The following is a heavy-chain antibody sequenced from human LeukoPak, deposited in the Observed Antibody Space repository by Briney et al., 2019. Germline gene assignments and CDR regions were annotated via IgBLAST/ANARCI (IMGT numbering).Heavy chain of an antibody. D-gene: IGHD3-10*01. CDR3: ARDSMVMNVNDAFDI. V-gene: IGHV1-18*01. CDR2: ISAYNGNT. CDR1: GYTFTSYG. J-gene: IGHJ3*02. Sequence: ASVKVSCKASGYTFTSYGISWVRQAPGQGLEWMGWISAYNGNTNYVQKLQGRVTMTTDTSTSTAYMELRSLRADDTAVYYCARDSMVMNVNDAFDIWGQGTMVTVSS.